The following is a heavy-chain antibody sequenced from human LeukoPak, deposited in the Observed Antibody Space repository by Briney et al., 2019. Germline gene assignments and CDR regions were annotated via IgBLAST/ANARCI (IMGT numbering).Heavy chain of an antibody. D-gene: IGHD3-3*01. V-gene: IGHV1-2*02. J-gene: IGHJ4*02. CDR2: INPNSGGT. CDR1: GYTFTGYY. CDR3: ARGGYYDFWSGYYSYDY. Sequence: ASVKVSCKASGYTFTGYYMHWVRQAPGQGLEWMGWINPNSGGTNYAQKFQGRVTMTRDTSISTAYMELSSLRSEDTAVYYCARGGYYDFWSGYYSYDYWGQGTLVTVSS.